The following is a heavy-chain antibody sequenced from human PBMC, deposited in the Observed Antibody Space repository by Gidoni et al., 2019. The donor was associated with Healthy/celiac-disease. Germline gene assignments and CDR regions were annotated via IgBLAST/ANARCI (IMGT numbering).Heavy chain of an antibody. CDR2: ISNDGSNK. D-gene: IGHD4-17*01. V-gene: IGHV3-30*03. Sequence: QVQLVESGGGVVQPGRSLRLSCAASGFTFSSYGMHWVRQAPGKGLEWVAVISNDGSNKYYADSVKGRFTISRDNSKNTLYLQMNSLRAEDTAVYYCARDYGGTSDAFDIWGQGTMVTVSS. CDR3: ARDYGGTSDAFDI. CDR1: GFTFSSYG. J-gene: IGHJ3*02.